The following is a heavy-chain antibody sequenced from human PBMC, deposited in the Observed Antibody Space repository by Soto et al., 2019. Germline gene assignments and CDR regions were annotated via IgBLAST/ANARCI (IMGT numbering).Heavy chain of an antibody. CDR3: ARESQSSGWSWFDY. CDR1: GYTFTNYY. Sequence: QVQLVQSGAEVKKPGASVKVSCKASGYTFTNYYIHWVRQAPGQGLEWMGMINPSGGSTSYTRRFQGRVTLTRDTSTSTVYMELSSLRSEDTAVYYCARESQSSGWSWFDYWGQGTLGTVSS. CDR2: INPSGGST. D-gene: IGHD6-19*01. V-gene: IGHV1-46*01. J-gene: IGHJ4*02.